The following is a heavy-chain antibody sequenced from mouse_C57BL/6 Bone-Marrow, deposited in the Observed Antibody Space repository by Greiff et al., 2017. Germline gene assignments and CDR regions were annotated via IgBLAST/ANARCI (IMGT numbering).Heavy chain of an antibody. Sequence: VQLQQSGPELVKPGASVKLSCKASGYTFTSYDINWVKQRPGRGLEWIGWIYPRDGSTKYNEKFKGKATLTVDTSSSTAYMELHSLSSENSAVYFCSRRVYYAHFDYWGQGTTLTVSS. CDR1: GYTFTSYD. CDR3: SRRVYYAHFDY. V-gene: IGHV1-85*01. D-gene: IGHD1-1*01. J-gene: IGHJ2*01. CDR2: IYPRDGST.